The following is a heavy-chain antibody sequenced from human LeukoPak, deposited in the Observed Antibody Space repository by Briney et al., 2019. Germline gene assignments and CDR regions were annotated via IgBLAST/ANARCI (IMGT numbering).Heavy chain of an antibody. V-gene: IGHV3-33*01. D-gene: IGHD1-14*01. CDR3: ARDHRPEIQYYYMDV. CDR2: LLYDGNTK. CDR1: GFSLSNYG. Sequence: GGSLRLSCAASGFSLSNYGMHWVREAPGKGLEWVAALLYDGNTKHYADSVKGRFTISRDISKNTFYLQMNSLTAEDTAVYYCARDHRPEIQYYYMDVWGKGTTVAVSS. J-gene: IGHJ6*03.